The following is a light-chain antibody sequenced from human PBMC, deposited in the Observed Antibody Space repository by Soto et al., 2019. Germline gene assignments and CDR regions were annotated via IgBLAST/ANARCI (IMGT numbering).Light chain of an antibody. Sequence: QSVMTQPPSVSAAPGQKVTISCSGSSSNIGCNSVSWYQQLPGTAHKLLIYDDNKRPSGIPDRFSGSKSGTSATLGITGFQTGDEADYYCGSWDSSLSDYVFGTGTKLTVL. CDR2: DDN. CDR1: SSNIGCNS. CDR3: GSWDSSLSDYV. V-gene: IGLV1-51*01. J-gene: IGLJ1*01.